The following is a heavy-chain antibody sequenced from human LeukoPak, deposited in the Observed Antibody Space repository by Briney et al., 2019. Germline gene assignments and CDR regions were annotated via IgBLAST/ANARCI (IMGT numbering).Heavy chain of an antibody. V-gene: IGHV3-7*01. CDR2: INPDGSSK. Sequence: KAGGSLRLSCAVSDFGITTYWMSWVRQAPGKGPEWVANINPDGSSKSYMDSVKGRFAISRDNTENSLYLQMNSLRAEDTAVYYCARDGFVYYGSGSPHFDYWGQGTLVTVSS. CDR3: ARDGFVYYGSGSPHFDY. CDR1: DFGITTYW. J-gene: IGHJ4*02. D-gene: IGHD3-10*01.